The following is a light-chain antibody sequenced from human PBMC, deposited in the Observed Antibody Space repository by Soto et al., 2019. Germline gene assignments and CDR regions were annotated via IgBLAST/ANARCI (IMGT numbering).Light chain of an antibody. Sequence: QSVLTQPASVSGSPGQSITISCTGTSSDIGGYNYASWYQQYPGKAPKLMIFGVSDRPSGVSNRFSGSKSGTTASLTISGLQAEDEADYYCSSYKTSSTVVVFGGGTKVTVL. CDR1: SSDIGGYNY. J-gene: IGLJ2*01. CDR2: GVS. V-gene: IGLV2-14*01. CDR3: SSYKTSSTVVV.